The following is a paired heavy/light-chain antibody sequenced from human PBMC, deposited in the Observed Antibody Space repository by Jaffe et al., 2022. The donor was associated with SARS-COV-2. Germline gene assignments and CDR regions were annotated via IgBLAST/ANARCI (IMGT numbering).Light chain of an antibody. J-gene: IGKJ5*01. CDR3: QQYGSSPVT. V-gene: IGKV3-20*01. CDR2: GAS. CDR1: QSVSSNY. Sequence: EIVLTQSPGTLSLFPGERATLSCRASQSVSSNYLAWYQQKPGQAPRVLIYGASSRATGIPDRFSGSGSGTDFTLTISRLEPEDFAVYYCQQYGSSPVTFGQGTRLEIK.
Heavy chain of an antibody. V-gene: IGHV1-18*01. CDR1: GYTFTSYG. D-gene: IGHD5-18*01. CDR2: ISGFHDNT. J-gene: IGHJ4*02. Sequence: QVQLVQSGPEVKKPGASVKVSCKASGYTFTSYGISWVRQAPGQGLEWMGWISGFHDNTNYAQKVQGRVTMTTDTSTSAAYMELRSLRSDDTAIYYCVRAAVATPMAPVWYWGQGTLVTVSS. CDR3: VRAAVATPMAPVWY.